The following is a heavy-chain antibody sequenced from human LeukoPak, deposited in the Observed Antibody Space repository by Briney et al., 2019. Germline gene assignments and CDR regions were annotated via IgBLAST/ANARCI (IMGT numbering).Heavy chain of an antibody. CDR1: GFIFSSYT. D-gene: IGHD2-2*01. V-gene: IGHV3-23*01. J-gene: IGHJ4*02. CDR2: ISGRGGST. Sequence: GGSLRLSCAASGFIFSSYTMSWVRQAPGKGLEWVSGISGRGGSTYYADSVKGRFTISRDNSKNTLYLQMNSLRGEDTAVYYCAKDGMSAALGVDYWAQGTLVTVSS. CDR3: AKDGMSAALGVDY.